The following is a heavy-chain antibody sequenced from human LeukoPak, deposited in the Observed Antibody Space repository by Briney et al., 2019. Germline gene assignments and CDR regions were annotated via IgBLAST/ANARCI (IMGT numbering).Heavy chain of an antibody. V-gene: IGHV1-2*02. Sequence: ASVKVSCKASGYTFTGYYMHWVRPAPGQGLAWMGWINPNSGGTNYAQKFQGRVTMTRDTSISTAYMELSRLRSDDTAVYYCARARFRTSFDPWGQGTLVTVSS. CDR2: INPNSGGT. CDR1: GYTFTGYY. J-gene: IGHJ5*02. CDR3: ARARFRTSFDP. D-gene: IGHD3-16*01.